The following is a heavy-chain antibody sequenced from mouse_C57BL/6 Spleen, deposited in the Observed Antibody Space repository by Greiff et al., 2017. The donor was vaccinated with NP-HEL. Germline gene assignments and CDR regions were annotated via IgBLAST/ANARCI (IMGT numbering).Heavy chain of an antibody. CDR3: AREATVVATYPDY. J-gene: IGHJ2*01. V-gene: IGHV5-4*01. D-gene: IGHD1-1*01. Sequence: EVKLMESGGGLVKPGGSLKLSCAASGFTFSSYAMSWVRQTPEKRLEWVATISDGGSYTYYPDNVKGRFTISRDNAKNNLYLQMSHLKSEDTAMYYCAREATVVATYPDYWGQGTTLTVSS. CDR1: GFTFSSYA. CDR2: ISDGGSYT.